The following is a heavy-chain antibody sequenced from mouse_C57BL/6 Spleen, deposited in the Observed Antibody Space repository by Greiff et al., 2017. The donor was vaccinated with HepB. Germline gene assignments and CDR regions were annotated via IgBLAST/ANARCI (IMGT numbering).Heavy chain of an antibody. D-gene: IGHD4-1*02. CDR1: GFTFSSYA. Sequence: EVKLMESGEGLVKPGGSLKLSCAASGFTFSSYAMSWVRQTPEKRLEWVAYISSGGDYIYYADTVKGRFTISRDNARNTLYLQMSSLKSEDTAMYYCTRGQLGRWYFDVWGTGTTVTVSS. J-gene: IGHJ1*03. V-gene: IGHV5-9-1*02. CDR2: ISSGGDYI. CDR3: TRGQLGRWYFDV.